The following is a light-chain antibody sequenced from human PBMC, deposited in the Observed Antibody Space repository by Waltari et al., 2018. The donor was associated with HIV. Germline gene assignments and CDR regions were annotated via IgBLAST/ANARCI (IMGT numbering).Light chain of an antibody. J-gene: IGKJ2*01. CDR3: QQYGNLPPYT. CDR2: DAS. CDR1: QDITIY. V-gene: IGKV1-33*01. Sequence: DIWMTQSPSSLSASVGDRVTFTCQASQDITIYLNWYQQKPGKAPKLLIYDASTLETGVPSRFSGSGSGTDFTFTISSLQPEDIATYYCQQYGNLPPYTFGQGTKLEIK.